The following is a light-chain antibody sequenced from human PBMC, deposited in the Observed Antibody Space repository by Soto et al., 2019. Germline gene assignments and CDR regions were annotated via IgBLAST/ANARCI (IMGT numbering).Light chain of an antibody. V-gene: IGLV2-14*01. CDR3: SSYTSSSTYV. CDR2: DVS. J-gene: IGLJ1*01. Sequence: QSALTQPASVSGSPGQSNTISCTGTSSDVGGYNYVSWYQQHPGKAPKLMIYDVSNRPSGVSNRFSGSKSGNTASLTISGLQAEDEADYYCSSYTSSSTYVXGTGTKVTVL. CDR1: SSDVGGYNY.